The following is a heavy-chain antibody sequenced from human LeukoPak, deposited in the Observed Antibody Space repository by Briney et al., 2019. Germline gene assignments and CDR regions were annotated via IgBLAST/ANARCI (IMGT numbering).Heavy chain of an antibody. D-gene: IGHD2-15*01. CDR2: INHSGST. CDR3: ARLHIVVVVAATPYYYYYMDV. J-gene: IGHJ6*03. Sequence: SETLSLTCAVYGGSFSGYYWSWSRQPPGKGLECSGEINHSGSTNYNPSLKRRVTISVDTSKNQFSLKLSSVTVADTAVYYCARLHIVVVVAATPYYYYYMDVWGKGTAVTISS. CDR1: GGSFSGYY. V-gene: IGHV4-34*01.